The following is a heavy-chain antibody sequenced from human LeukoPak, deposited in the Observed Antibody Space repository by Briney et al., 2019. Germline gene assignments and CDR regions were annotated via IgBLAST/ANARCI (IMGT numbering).Heavy chain of an antibody. CDR2: ISWDGGST. CDR3: AKAGYYYYYMDV. V-gene: IGHV3-43D*03. Sequence: GGSLRLSCAASGFTFDDYAMHWVRQAPGKGLEWVSLISWDGGSTYYADSVKGRFTISRDNSKNSLYLQMNSLRAEDTALYYCAKAGYYYYYMDVWGKGTTVTVSS. J-gene: IGHJ6*03. CDR1: GFTFDDYA.